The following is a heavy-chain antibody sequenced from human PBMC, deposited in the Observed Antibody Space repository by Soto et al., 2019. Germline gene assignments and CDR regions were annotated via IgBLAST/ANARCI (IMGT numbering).Heavy chain of an antibody. CDR1: GGTFSSYT. CDR2: IIPILGIA. V-gene: IGHV1-69*04. D-gene: IGHD3-16*02. Sequence: SVKVSCKASGGTFSSYTISWLRQAPGQGLEWMGRIIPILGIANYAQKFQGRVTITADKSTSTAYMDLSSLRSGDTAVYYCARDRNYDYIWGSYRYPLDYWGRGTLVTVSS. CDR3: ARDRNYDYIWGSYRYPLDY. J-gene: IGHJ4*02.